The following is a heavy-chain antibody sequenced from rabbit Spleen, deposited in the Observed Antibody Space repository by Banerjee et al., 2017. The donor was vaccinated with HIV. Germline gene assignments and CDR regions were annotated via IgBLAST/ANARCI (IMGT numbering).Heavy chain of an antibody. Sequence: QSLEESGGDLVKPGASLTLTCIASGVSFSGNSYMCWVRQAPGKGLEWIVCIDIGSSGFTYFASWAKGRFTISKTSSTTVTLQMTSLTAADTATYFCARDTGSSFSSYGMDLWGQGTPRHRL. J-gene: IGHJ6*01. V-gene: IGHV1S40*01. D-gene: IGHD8-1*01. CDR1: GVSFSGNSY. CDR2: IDIGSSGFT. CDR3: ARDTGSSFSSYGMDL.